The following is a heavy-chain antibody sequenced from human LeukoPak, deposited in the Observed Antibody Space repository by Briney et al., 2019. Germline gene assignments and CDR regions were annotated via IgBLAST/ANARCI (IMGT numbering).Heavy chain of an antibody. V-gene: IGHV1-69*01. D-gene: IGHD2-2*01. CDR2: IIPIFGTA. J-gene: IGHJ4*02. Sequence: GSSVKVSCKASGGTFSSYAISWVRQAPGQGLEWMGGIIPIFGTANYAQKFQGRVTITADESTSTAYMELSSLRSEDTAVYYCARDQHPYCSSTNCYRGFRYWGQGTLVTVSS. CDR3: ARDQHPYCSSTNCYRGFRY. CDR1: GGTFSSYA.